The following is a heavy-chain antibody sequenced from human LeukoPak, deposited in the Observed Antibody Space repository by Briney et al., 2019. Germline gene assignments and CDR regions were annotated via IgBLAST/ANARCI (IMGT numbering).Heavy chain of an antibody. Sequence: GGSLRLSCAASGFSFSVYAMSWVRQAPGKGLEWVSSISGSGGRTYYTNSVKGRFTISRENFKNTVYLEMDNLGAEDTALYYCAKGGQDFDFWRFDYWGQGNLVIVSS. J-gene: IGHJ4*02. D-gene: IGHD3-3*01. V-gene: IGHV3-23*01. CDR3: AKGGQDFDFWRFDY. CDR2: ISGSGGRT. CDR1: GFSFSVYA.